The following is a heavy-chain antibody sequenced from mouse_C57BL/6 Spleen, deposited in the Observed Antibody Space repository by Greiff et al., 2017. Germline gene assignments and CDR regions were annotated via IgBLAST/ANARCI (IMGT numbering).Heavy chain of an antibody. CDR1: GYTFTSYW. D-gene: IGHD3-1*01. J-gene: IGHJ2*01. Sequence: QVQLQQPGAELVMPGASVKLSCKASGYTFTSYWMHWVKQRPGQGLEWIGEIDPSDSYTNYNQKFKGKSTLTVDKSTSTAYMQLSSLTSEDAAVYYCARGANYFDYWGQGTTLTVSS. CDR2: IDPSDSYT. CDR3: ARGANYFDY. V-gene: IGHV1-69*01.